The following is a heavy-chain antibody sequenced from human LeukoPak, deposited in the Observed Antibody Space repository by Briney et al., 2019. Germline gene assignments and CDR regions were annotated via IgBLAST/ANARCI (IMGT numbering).Heavy chain of an antibody. CDR3: ARAGGISGYSYGVVDY. CDR2: IYTSGGT. Sequence: SETLSLTCTVSGGSISSYYWSWIRQPAGKGLEWIGRIYTSGGTNYNPSLKSRVTMSVDTSKNQFSLKLSTVTAADTAVYYRARAGGISGYSYGVVDYWGQGTLVTVSS. D-gene: IGHD5-18*01. V-gene: IGHV4-4*07. CDR1: GGSISSYY. J-gene: IGHJ4*02.